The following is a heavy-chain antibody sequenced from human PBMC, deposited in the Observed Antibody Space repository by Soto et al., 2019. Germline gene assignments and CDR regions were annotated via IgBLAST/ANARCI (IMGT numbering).Heavy chain of an antibody. V-gene: IGHV3-23*01. CDR1: GFTFSSYA. Sequence: GGSLRLSCAASGFTFSSYAMSWVRQAPGKGLKWVSVISGSNDSTYYADSVKGRFTISRDNSKNTLYLQMNSQRAEDTAVYYCAKRSSSSTFDYWGQGTLVTVSS. D-gene: IGHD6-6*01. CDR3: AKRSSSSTFDY. CDR2: ISGSNDST. J-gene: IGHJ4*02.